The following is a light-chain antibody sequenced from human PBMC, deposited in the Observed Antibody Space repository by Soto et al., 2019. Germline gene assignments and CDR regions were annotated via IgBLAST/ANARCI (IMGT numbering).Light chain of an antibody. CDR1: QDIGHY. CDR3: QKYNGAPWT. CDR2: DAS. J-gene: IGKJ1*01. V-gene: IGKV1-27*01. Sequence: DIQMTQSPSSLSASVGDRVTMTCRASQDIGHYLAWYQKKPGKLPKLLISDASVLRSGVSSRFSSSGSGTDFTLTISSLQPEDVATYFCQKYNGAPWTFGQGTKV.